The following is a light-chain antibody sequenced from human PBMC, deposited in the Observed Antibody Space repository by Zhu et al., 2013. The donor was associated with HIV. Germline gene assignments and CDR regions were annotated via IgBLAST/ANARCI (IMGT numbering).Light chain of an antibody. CDR1: QSIASY. V-gene: IGKV1-39*02. Sequence: DIQMTQSPSFLSASVGDRVTITCRASQSIASYLNWYQQKPGKAPKLLIYAASSLQSGVPSRFSGSGSGTDFTLTITNLQPGDFATYYCQHFSRVPFSFGPGTTVDTK. CDR3: QHFSRVPFS. J-gene: IGKJ3*01. CDR2: AAS.